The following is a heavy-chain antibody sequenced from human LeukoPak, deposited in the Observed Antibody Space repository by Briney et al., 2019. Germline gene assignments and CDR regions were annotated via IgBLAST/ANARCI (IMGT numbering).Heavy chain of an antibody. CDR2: ISSSSSYI. D-gene: IGHD2-2*01. Sequence: RTGGSLRLSCAAPGFTSSSYSMNWVRQAPGKGLEWVSSISSSSSYIYYAGSVKGRFTISRDNAKNSLYLQMNSLRAEDTAVYYCARYCSTSCSGSFDYWGQGTLVTVSS. CDR3: ARYCSTSCSGSFDY. V-gene: IGHV3-21*01. CDR1: GFTSSSYS. J-gene: IGHJ4*02.